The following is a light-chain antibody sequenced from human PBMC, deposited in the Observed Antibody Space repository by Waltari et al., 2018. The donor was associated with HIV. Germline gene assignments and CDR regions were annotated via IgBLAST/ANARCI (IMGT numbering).Light chain of an antibody. CDR1: SSNIGSKY. J-gene: IGLJ1*01. V-gene: IGLV1-47*01. CDR3: AVWNDSLSGYV. Sequence: QSVLTQPPSASGTPGQRVTISCSGSSSNIGSKYVYWYQQLPGTAPKLLIYRNYQRPSGVPDRFSGSKSGTSASLAISGLRSEDEADYYCAVWNDSLSGYVFGTGTKVTV. CDR2: RNY.